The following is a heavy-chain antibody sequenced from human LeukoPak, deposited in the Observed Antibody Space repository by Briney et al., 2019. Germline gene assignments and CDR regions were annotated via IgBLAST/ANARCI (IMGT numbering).Heavy chain of an antibody. CDR3: ARHDRGIAAEDY. D-gene: IGHD6-13*01. CDR1: GGSISSSSYY. J-gene: IGHJ4*02. CDR2: IYYSGST. V-gene: IGHV4-39*01. Sequence: SETLSLTCTVSGGSISSSSYYWGWIRQPPGKGLEWIGSIYYSGSTYYNPSLKSRVTISVDTSKNQFSLKLSSVTAADTAVYYCARHDRGIAAEDYWGQGTLVTVSS.